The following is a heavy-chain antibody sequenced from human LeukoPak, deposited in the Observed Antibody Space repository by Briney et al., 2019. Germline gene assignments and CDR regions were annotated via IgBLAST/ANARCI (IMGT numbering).Heavy chain of an antibody. J-gene: IGHJ4*02. CDR1: GFTFSSYE. CDR3: ARVFSEYQLLPHYFDY. V-gene: IGHV3-48*03. CDR2: ISSSGSTI. Sequence: HPGGSLRLSCAASGFTFSSYEMKWVRQAPGKGLEWVSYISSSGSTIYYADSVKGRFTISRDNAKNSLYLQMNSLRAEDTAVYYCARVFSEYQLLPHYFDYWGQGTLVTVSS. D-gene: IGHD2-2*01.